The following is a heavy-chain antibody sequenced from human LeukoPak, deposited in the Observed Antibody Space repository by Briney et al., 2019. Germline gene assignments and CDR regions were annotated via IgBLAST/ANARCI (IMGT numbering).Heavy chain of an antibody. V-gene: IGHV3-7*01. CDR2: IKQDGSEK. CDR3: ARHGSGSYYNVDY. Sequence: GGSLRLSCAASGFTFSSYWMSWVRQAPGKGLEWVANIKQDGSEKYYVDSVKGRFTISRDNAKNSLYLQMNSLRAEDTAVYYCARHGSGSYYNVDYWGQGTLVTVSS. CDR1: GFTFSSYW. D-gene: IGHD3-10*01. J-gene: IGHJ4*02.